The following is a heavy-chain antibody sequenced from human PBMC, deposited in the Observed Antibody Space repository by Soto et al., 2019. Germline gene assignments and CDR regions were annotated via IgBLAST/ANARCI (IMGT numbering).Heavy chain of an antibody. V-gene: IGHV4-59*03. CDR2: VHESGGT. CDR3: ARGTRALITSFFAY. Sequence: SETLSLTCSVSDDSISNYYWSWIWHTPGRGLEWIGCVHESGGTDYNPSLRGRVIISLHTSKSQFSLSLRSATAADTATYYCARGTRALITSFFAYWGQGIPVTVSS. D-gene: IGHD1-20*01. CDR1: DDSISNYY. J-gene: IGHJ4*02.